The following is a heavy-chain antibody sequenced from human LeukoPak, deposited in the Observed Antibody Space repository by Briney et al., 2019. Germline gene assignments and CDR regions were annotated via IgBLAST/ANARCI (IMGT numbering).Heavy chain of an antibody. D-gene: IGHD3-22*01. J-gene: IGHJ4*02. CDR3: ASNPPAYYYDSSGSHLDY. CDR1: GFTFSSYE. CDR2: ISSSGSTI. Sequence: GGSLRLPCAASGFTFSSYEMNWVRQAPGKGLEWVSYISSSGSTIYYADSVKGRFTISRDNARNSLYLQMNSLRAEDTAVYYCASNPPAYYYDSSGSHLDYWGQGTLVTVSS. V-gene: IGHV3-48*03.